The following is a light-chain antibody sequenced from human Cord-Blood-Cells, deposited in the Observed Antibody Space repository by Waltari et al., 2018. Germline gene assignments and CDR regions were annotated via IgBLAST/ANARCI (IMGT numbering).Light chain of an antibody. CDR3: CSYAGSSTYV. CDR2: EGS. J-gene: IGLJ1*01. CDR1: SSDVGSYTL. Sequence: QSALTQPASVSGSPGQSSTISRTGNSSDVGSYTLFSWYQQHPGKAPKLMIYEGSKRPSGVSNRFSGSKSGNTASLTISGLQAEDEADYYCCSYAGSSTYVFGTGTKVTVL. V-gene: IGLV2-23*01.